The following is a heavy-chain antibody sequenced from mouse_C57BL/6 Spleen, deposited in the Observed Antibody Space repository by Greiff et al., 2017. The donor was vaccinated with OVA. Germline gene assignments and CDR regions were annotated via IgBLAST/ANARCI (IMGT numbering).Heavy chain of an antibody. J-gene: IGHJ4*01. D-gene: IGHD2-4*01. CDR1: GYTFTSYG. V-gene: IGHV1-81*01. CDR2: IYPRSGNT. CDR3: ARGGDYGYAMDY. Sequence: QVQLKESGAELARPGASVKLSCKASGYTFTSYGISWVKQRTGQGLEWIGEIYPRSGNTYYNEKFKGKATLTADKSSSTAYMELRSLTSEDSAVYFCARGGDYGYAMDYWGQGTSVTVSS.